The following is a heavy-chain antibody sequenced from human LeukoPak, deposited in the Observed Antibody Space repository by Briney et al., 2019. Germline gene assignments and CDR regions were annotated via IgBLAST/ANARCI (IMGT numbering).Heavy chain of an antibody. V-gene: IGHV3-53*01. CDR1: GFTVSSNY. CDR3: ARGEVNNWNGGMNY. CDR2: IYSDTYGGNT. Sequence: PGGSLRLSCAASGFTVSSNYMHWVRQAPGKGLQWVSIIYSDTYGGNTYYADSVKGRFTISRDNSKNTLYLQMNSLRAEDTALYYCARGEVNNWNGGMNYWGQGTLVTVSS. J-gene: IGHJ4*02. D-gene: IGHD1-20*01.